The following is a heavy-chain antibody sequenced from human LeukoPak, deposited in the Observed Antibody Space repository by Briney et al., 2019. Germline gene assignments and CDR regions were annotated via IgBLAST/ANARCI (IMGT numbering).Heavy chain of an antibody. CDR1: GFTFSSYW. CDR3: ASSPGYSGYDPIDS. V-gene: IGHV3-7*01. D-gene: IGHD5-12*01. CDR2: IKQDGSEK. Sequence: GGSLRLSCAASGFTFSSYWMSWVRQAPGTGLEWVANIKQDGSEKYYVDSVKGRFTVSRDNAKKSLYLQMNSLRAEDTAVYYCASSPGYSGYDPIDSWGQGTLVTVSS. J-gene: IGHJ4*02.